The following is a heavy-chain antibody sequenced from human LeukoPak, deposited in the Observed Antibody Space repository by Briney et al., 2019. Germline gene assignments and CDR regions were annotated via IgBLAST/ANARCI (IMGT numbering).Heavy chain of an antibody. CDR2: ISSSSSYI. V-gene: IGHV3-21*01. CDR3: ARDPTSVRFLEWLPQGSRYYYGMDV. CDR1: GFTFSSYS. Sequence: GGSLRLSCAASGFTFSSYSMNWVRQAPGKGLEWVSSISSSSSYIYYADSVKGRFTISRDNAKNSLYLQMNSLRAEDTAVYYCARDPTSVRFLEWLPQGSRYYYGMDVWGQGTTVTVSS. D-gene: IGHD3-3*01. J-gene: IGHJ6*02.